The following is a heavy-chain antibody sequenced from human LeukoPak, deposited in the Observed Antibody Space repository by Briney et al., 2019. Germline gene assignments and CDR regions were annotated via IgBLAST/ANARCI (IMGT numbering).Heavy chain of an antibody. CDR1: GFTFSSYV. CDR2: IWYHGSNK. J-gene: IGHJ4*02. Sequence: GGSLRLSCAASGFTFSSYVMHWVRQAPGKGLEWVAVIWYHGSNKYYADSVKGRFTISRDNSKKTLYLQMNSLRAEDTAVYYCARDGGIWYFDYWGQGTLVTVSS. CDR3: ARDGGIWYFDY. V-gene: IGHV3-33*01. D-gene: IGHD3-16*01.